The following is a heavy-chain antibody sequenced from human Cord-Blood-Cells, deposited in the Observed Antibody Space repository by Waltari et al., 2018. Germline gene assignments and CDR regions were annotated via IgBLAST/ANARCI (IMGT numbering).Heavy chain of an antibody. Sequence: QVQLVESGGGVVQPGRSLRLSCAASGFTFSSYGMPWVRPAPAKGLEWVAVIWYDGSNKYYADSVKGRFTISRDNSKNTLYLQMNSLRAEDTAVYYCARAAIVVVPAALFYMDVWGKGTTVTVSS. D-gene: IGHD2-2*01. CDR1: GFTFSSYG. CDR3: ARAAIVVVPAALFYMDV. CDR2: IWYDGSNK. V-gene: IGHV3-33*01. J-gene: IGHJ6*03.